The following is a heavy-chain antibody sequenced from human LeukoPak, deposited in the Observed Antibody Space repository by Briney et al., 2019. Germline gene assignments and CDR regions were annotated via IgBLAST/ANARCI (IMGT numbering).Heavy chain of an antibody. CDR3: ARERYYDYVWGSYRSAPYFDY. CDR1: GGSISSSSYY. Sequence: SETLSLTCTVSGGSISSSSYYWGWIRQPPGKGLEWIGSIYYSGSTYYNPSLKSRVTISVDTSKNQFSLKLSSVTAADTAVYYCARERYYDYVWGSYRSAPYFDYWGQGTLVTVSS. V-gene: IGHV4-39*02. CDR2: IYYSGST. J-gene: IGHJ4*02. D-gene: IGHD3-16*02.